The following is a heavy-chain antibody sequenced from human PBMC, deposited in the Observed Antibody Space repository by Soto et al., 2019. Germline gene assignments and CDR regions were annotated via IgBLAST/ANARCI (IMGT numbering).Heavy chain of an antibody. CDR3: EKDRVSRNGVYDPFDI. D-gene: IGHD2-8*01. Sequence: GGSLRLSCAASGFIFSEYAMTWIRQAPGKGLEWVSVIGGAGSNIHYADSVEGRFTVSRDDSKNTLYLRMDSLRVEDTAVYYCEKDRVSRNGVYDPFDIWGQGTKVTVSS. CDR1: GFIFSEYA. J-gene: IGHJ3*02. CDR2: IGGAGSNI. V-gene: IGHV3-23*01.